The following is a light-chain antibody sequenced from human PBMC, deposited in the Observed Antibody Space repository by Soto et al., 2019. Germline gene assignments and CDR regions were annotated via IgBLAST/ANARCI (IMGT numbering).Light chain of an antibody. J-gene: IGKJ1*01. CDR2: WAS. CDR3: QQYYSTPWT. Sequence: DIVMTQSPDSLAVSLGERATINCKSSQSVLYSSSNKNYLTWYQQKPGQPPKLLIYWASTRESGVPDRFSGSGSGTDFTLTISSLQAEDVGVYYCQQYYSTPWTFGQGTKVEIK. V-gene: IGKV4-1*01. CDR1: QSVLYSSSNKNY.